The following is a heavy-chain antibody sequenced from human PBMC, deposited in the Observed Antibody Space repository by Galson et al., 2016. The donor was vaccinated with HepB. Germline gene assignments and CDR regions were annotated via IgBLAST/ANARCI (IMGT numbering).Heavy chain of an antibody. CDR3: AKVRPPHFRTPQGN. CDR1: GFTFSNYG. CDR2: ISDGGGGT. V-gene: IGHV3-23*01. J-gene: IGHJ4*02. Sequence: SLRLSCAASGFTFSNYGMTWVRQAPGKGLEWVSSISDGGGGTYYADSVKGRFTISRDNSKNTLYLQMNSLRTEDTAVYYCAKVRPPHFRTPQGNWGQGTLVTVSS.